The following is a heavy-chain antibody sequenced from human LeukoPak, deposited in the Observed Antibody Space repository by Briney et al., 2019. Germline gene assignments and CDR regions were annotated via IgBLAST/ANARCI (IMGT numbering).Heavy chain of an antibody. V-gene: IGHV4-59*01. J-gene: IGHJ4*02. Sequence: SETLSLTCTVSGGSIRSYDWSWIRQPPGKGLEWVGYIYYSGSTNYNPSLKSRVTISVDTSKNQFSLKLSSVTAADTAVYYCARGARYGSRVYYFDYWGQGTLVTVSS. CDR3: ARGARYGSRVYYFDY. CDR1: GGSIRSYD. D-gene: IGHD3-10*01. CDR2: IYYSGST.